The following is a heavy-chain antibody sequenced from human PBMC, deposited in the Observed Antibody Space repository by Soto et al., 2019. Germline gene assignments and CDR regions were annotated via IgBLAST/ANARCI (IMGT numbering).Heavy chain of an antibody. J-gene: IGHJ3*01. CDR2: IYYSGST. CDR1: GGSISSYY. CDR3: ARGLGSSGWYAPL. Sequence: QVQLQESGPGLVKPSETLSLTCTVSGGSISSYYWSWIRQPPGKGLEWIGYIYYSGSTNYNPSLKSRVTISVDTSKNQSYLKLSSVTAADTAVYYWARGLGSSGWYAPLWGQWTMVTVSS. V-gene: IGHV4-59*01. D-gene: IGHD6-19*01.